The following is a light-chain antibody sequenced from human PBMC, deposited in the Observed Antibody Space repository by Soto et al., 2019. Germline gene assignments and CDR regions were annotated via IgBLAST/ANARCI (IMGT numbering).Light chain of an antibody. Sequence: DIQMTQSPSSLSASVGDRVSITCRASQDISNHLVWYQQKPGKVPKVLIYAASTLQSGVPSRFSGSGSGTDFTLTISSLQPEDVATYYCQKYNSAPRTFGQGTKVEI. J-gene: IGKJ1*01. CDR2: AAS. CDR3: QKYNSAPRT. CDR1: QDISNH. V-gene: IGKV1-27*01.